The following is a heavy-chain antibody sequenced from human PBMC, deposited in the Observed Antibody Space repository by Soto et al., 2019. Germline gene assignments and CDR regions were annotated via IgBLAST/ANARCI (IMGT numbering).Heavy chain of an antibody. CDR3: ARVDDSAWYTRDY. J-gene: IGHJ4*02. V-gene: IGHV3-7*01. CDR2: IKQDGSET. CDR1: VFPFSSYW. Sequence: LRLSCGSSVFPFSSYWMNWVRQAPGKGLEWVANIKQDGSETSYVDSAKGRFTISRDNAKNSLYLQMNSLRAEDTAVYYCARVDDSAWYTRDYWGQGTLVTVSS. D-gene: IGHD6-19*01.